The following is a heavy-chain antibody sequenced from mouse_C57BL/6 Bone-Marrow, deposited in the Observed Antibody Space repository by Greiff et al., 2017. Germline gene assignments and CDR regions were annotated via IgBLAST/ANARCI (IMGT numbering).Heavy chain of an antibody. Sequence: QVQLQQSGAELVKPGASVKLSCKASGYTFTEYTIHWVKQRPGQGLEWIGWFYPGSGSIKYNEKFKDKATLTADKSSSTVYMELSSLTSEDTAVYFGASYEDMSYPAWLAYWGQGTLVTVSA. V-gene: IGHV1-62-2*01. CDR2: FYPGSGSI. D-gene: IGHD6-1*01. J-gene: IGHJ3*01. CDR1: GYTFTEYT. CDR3: ASYEDMSYPAWLAY.